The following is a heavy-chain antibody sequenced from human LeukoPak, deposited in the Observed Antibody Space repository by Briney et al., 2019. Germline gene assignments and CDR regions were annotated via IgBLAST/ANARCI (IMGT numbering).Heavy chain of an antibody. Sequence: GGSLRLSCAASGFTFSSYAMSWVRQAPGKGREWVSAISGSGGSTYYADSVKGRFTISRDNSRNTLYPQMNSLRAEDTAVYYCAKRGVVPNDAFDIWGQGTMVTVSS. CDR1: GFTFSSYA. CDR2: ISGSGGST. J-gene: IGHJ3*02. V-gene: IGHV3-23*01. D-gene: IGHD2-15*01. CDR3: AKRGVVPNDAFDI.